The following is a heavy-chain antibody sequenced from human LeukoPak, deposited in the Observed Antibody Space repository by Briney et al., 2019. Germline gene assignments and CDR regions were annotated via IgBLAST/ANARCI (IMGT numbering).Heavy chain of an antibody. V-gene: IGHV3-23*01. Sequence: GGSLRLSCAASGFTFSSYAMSWVRQAPGKGLEWVSAISGSGGSTYYADSVKGRFTISRDNSKNTLYLQMNSLRAEDTAVYYCAKDSYYGSAIYYIKYYFDYWGQGTLVTVSS. CDR2: ISGSGGST. D-gene: IGHD3-10*01. J-gene: IGHJ4*02. CDR3: AKDSYYGSAIYYIKYYFDY. CDR1: GFTFSSYA.